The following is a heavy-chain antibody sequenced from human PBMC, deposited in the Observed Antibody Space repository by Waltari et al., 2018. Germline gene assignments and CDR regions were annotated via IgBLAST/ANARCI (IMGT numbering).Heavy chain of an antibody. Sequence: QVQLVESGGGVVQPGRSLRLSCAASGFTFSSYAMHWVRQAPGKGLAWVAVISYDGSNKYYADSVKGRFTISRDNSKNTLYLQMNSLRAEDTAVYYCARSYTYGDYGGPFDYWGQGTLVTVSS. J-gene: IGHJ4*02. D-gene: IGHD4-17*01. CDR2: ISYDGSNK. V-gene: IGHV3-30-3*01. CDR1: GFTFSSYA. CDR3: ARSYTYGDYGGPFDY.